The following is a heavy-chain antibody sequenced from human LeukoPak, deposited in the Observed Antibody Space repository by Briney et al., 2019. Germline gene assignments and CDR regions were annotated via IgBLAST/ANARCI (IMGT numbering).Heavy chain of an antibody. CDR2: IIPIFGTA. J-gene: IGHJ4*02. V-gene: IGHV1-69*13. Sequence: GASVKVSCKASGGTFSSYAISWVRQAPGQGLEWMGGIIPIFGTANYAQKFQGRVTITADESTSTAYMGLSSLRSEDTAVYYCARDLYAWEPRHFDYWGQGTLVTVSS. CDR3: ARDLYAWEPRHFDY. D-gene: IGHD1-26*01. CDR1: GGTFSSYA.